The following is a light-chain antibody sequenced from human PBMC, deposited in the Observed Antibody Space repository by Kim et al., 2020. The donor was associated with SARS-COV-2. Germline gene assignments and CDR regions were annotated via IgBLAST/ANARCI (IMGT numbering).Light chain of an antibody. CDR2: GAS. J-gene: IGKJ2*01. Sequence: EIVMTQSPATLSMSPGETATLSCRASQSVTTYLAWYQLKPGRAPTLLIHGASTRATGIPPRFSGSGSGTDFTLTITSLQSEDFALYYCHQYYEWPPGDTFGQGTKLEI. V-gene: IGKV3-15*01. CDR3: HQYYEWPPGDT. CDR1: QSVTTY.